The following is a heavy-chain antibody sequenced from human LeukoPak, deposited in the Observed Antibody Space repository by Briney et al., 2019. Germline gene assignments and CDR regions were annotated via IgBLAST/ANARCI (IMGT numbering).Heavy chain of an antibody. CDR2: ITHIGST. Sequence: SETLSLTCAVDGGTFTDFYWAWIRQPPGKGLELIGDITHIGSTTYRPSLKSRVTISLDTSKNQFFLRLTSVTAADTAVYYCAREDWYFDLWGRGTLVTVSS. CDR1: GGTFTDFY. V-gene: IGHV4-34*01. J-gene: IGHJ2*01. CDR3: AREDWYFDL.